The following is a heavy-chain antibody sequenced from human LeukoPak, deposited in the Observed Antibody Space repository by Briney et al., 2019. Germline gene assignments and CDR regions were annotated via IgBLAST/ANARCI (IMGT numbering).Heavy chain of an antibody. CDR2: MNLNSGNT. CDR1: GYTFTSYD. Sequence: ASVKVSCKASGYTFTSYDINWVRQATGQGLEWMGWMNLNSGNTGYAQKFQGRVTITRNTSISTAYMELSSLRSEDTAVYYCARGGLVRGSINSMIAFDIWGQGTIITVSS. CDR3: ARGGLVRGSINSMIAFDI. J-gene: IGHJ3*02. D-gene: IGHD3-10*01. V-gene: IGHV1-8*03.